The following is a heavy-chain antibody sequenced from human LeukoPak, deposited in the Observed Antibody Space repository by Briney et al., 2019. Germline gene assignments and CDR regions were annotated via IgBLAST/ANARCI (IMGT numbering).Heavy chain of an antibody. CDR2: INPSSGST. CDR3: ARRYGIYFDY. J-gene: IGHJ4*02. Sequence: ASVKVSCKASGYFLTTNYLHWVRQAPGQGLQWMGIINPSSGSTTYAQKFQGRVTMTRDTSTSTVYMELSSLRSDDTAVYYCARRYGIYFDYWGQGTLVTVSS. V-gene: IGHV1-46*01. D-gene: IGHD1-14*01. CDR1: GYFLTTNY.